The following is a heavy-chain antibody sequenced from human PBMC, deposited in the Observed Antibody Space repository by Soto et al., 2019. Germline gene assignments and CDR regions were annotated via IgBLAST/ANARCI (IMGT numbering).Heavy chain of an antibody. V-gene: IGHV3-48*02. Sequence: VGSLRLSCIASGFTLSTYSMTWVRQAPGKGLEWLSYISKSSTTINYAGSVKGRFTISRDNAKNSVYLEMSSLRDEDSAVYYCARDPPNFYYYGMDVWGQGTTVTVS. CDR3: ARDPPNFYYYGMDV. CDR1: GFTLSTYS. J-gene: IGHJ6*02. CDR2: ISKSSTTI.